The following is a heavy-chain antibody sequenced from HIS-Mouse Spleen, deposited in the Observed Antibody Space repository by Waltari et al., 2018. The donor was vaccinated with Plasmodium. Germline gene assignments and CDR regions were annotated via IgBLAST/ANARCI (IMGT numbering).Heavy chain of an antibody. CDR2: INSDGSST. CDR1: GFPFSSDW. CDR3: ARTIAAAGTGDAFDM. J-gene: IGHJ3*02. Sequence: EVQLVESGGGLVQPGGSLRLSCEPSGFPFSSDWMHWVRQAPGKGLVGVSRINSDGSSTRYADSVKGRFTISRDNAKNTLYLQMNSLRAEDTAVYYCARTIAAAGTGDAFDMWGQGTMVTVSS. V-gene: IGHV3-74*01. D-gene: IGHD6-13*01.